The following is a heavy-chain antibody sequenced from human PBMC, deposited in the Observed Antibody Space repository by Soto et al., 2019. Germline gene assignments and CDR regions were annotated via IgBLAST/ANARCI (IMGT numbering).Heavy chain of an antibody. CDR2: IYPSDSDT. CDR3: ARHGFYGDFSSNYFDP. CDR1: GYSFTNYW. J-gene: IGHJ5*02. D-gene: IGHD4-17*01. V-gene: IGHV5-51*01. Sequence: GESLKISCKGSGYSFTNYWITWVRQMPGKGLEYMGIIYPSDSDTRYSPSFQGQVTISADKSISTAYLQWSGPKASDTAIYYCARHGFYGDFSSNYFDPWGQGTLVTVS.